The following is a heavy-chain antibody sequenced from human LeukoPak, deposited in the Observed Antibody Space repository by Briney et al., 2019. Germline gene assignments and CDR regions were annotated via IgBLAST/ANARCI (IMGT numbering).Heavy chain of an antibody. D-gene: IGHD6-19*01. CDR3: ARSVGSSGGWRFEY. CDR2: ITGNGDTT. J-gene: IGHJ4*02. CDR1: GFSFSNYA. Sequence: PGGSLRLSCAAAGFSFSNYAMNWVRQAPGKGLEWVSAITGNGDTTYYADSVKGRFTSSRDNSGNTLFLQMNSLRAEDTAVYYCARSVGSSGGWRFEYWGQGTLVTVSS. V-gene: IGHV3-23*01.